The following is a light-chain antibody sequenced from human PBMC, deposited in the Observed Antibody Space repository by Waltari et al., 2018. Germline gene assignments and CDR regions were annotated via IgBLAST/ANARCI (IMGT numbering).Light chain of an antibody. J-gene: IGKJ1*01. CDR1: QSISRY. V-gene: IGKV3-20*01. CDR2: GAS. Sequence: IMLTQSPRTQSLSPGERATPSCRASQSISRYLAWYQQQPGQAPRLLIYGASTRSTGIADRFSGSGSETDFSLTISGLEPEDSAVYYCQHHFRLQGTFGQGTKVEIK. CDR3: QHHFRLQGT.